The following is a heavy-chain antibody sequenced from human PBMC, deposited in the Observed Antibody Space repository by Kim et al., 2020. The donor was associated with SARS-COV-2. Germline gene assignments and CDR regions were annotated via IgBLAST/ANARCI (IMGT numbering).Heavy chain of an antibody. CDR1: GFTVSSNY. CDR3: ARDKKDYDILTGYYWVAFDY. D-gene: IGHD3-9*01. V-gene: IGHV3-53*01. CDR2: IYSGGST. Sequence: GGSLRLSCAASGFTVSSNYMSWVRQAPGKGLEWVSVIYSGGSTYYADSVKGRFTISRDNSKNTLYLQMNSLRAEDTAVYYCARDKKDYDILTGYYWVAFDYWGQGTLVTVSS. J-gene: IGHJ4*02.